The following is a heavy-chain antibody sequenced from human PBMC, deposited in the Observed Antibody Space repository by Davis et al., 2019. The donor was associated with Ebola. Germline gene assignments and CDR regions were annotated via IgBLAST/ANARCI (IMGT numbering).Heavy chain of an antibody. CDR1: GFTFSDYY. CDR2: IKQDGSEK. J-gene: IGHJ4*02. V-gene: IGHV3-7*03. CDR3: AKGGDYKHYFDY. Sequence: GGSLRLSCAASGFTFSDYYMSWIRQAPGKGLEWVANIKQDGSEKYYVDSVKGRFTISRDNAKNSLYLQMNSLRAEDTAVYYCAKGGDYKHYFDYWGQGTLVTVSS. D-gene: IGHD4-17*01.